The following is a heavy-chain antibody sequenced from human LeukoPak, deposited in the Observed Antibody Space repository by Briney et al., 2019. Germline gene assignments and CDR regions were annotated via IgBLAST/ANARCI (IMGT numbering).Heavy chain of an antibody. CDR2: XSXSGGXT. Sequence: PGGSLRLSCAXSXXTXXXXXXXXXXXXXXXXXXXXXVXSXSGGXTHXADSXKXRFTISRDNSENTVDLQMNSLRADDTAVYYCVKESGYFDYWGQGTLVTVSS. J-gene: IGHJ4*02. CDR1: XXTXXXXX. D-gene: IGHD2-15*01. V-gene: IGHV3-23*01. CDR3: VKESGYFDY.